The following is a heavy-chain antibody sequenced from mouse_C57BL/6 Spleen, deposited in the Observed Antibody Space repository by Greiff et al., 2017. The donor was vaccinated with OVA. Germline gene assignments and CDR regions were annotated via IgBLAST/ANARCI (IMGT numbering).Heavy chain of an antibody. D-gene: IGHD1-1*02. CDR3: ARGGSGGYFDV. CDR1: GYSITSGYY. Sequence: EVKVEESGPGLVKPSQSLSLTCSVTGYSITSGYYWNWIRQFPGTKLEWMGYISYDGSNNYNPSLKNRISLPRDTSKNQFFLKLTSVTTEDTATDYCARGGSGGYFDVWGTRTTVTVSS. J-gene: IGHJ1*03. V-gene: IGHV3-6*01. CDR2: ISYDGSN.